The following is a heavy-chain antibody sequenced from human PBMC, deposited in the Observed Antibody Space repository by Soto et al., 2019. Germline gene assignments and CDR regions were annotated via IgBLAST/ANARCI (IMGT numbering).Heavy chain of an antibody. J-gene: IGHJ6*02. Sequence: PGGSLRLSCAASGFTFISYAMHWVRQAPGKGLEWVAVISYDGSNKYYADSVKGRFTISRDNSKNTLYLQMNSLRAEDTAVYYCARDRGLVRHYYYGMDVWGQGTTVTVSS. CDR1: GFTFISYA. V-gene: IGHV3-30-3*01. CDR2: ISYDGSNK. D-gene: IGHD3-10*01. CDR3: ARDRGLVRHYYYGMDV.